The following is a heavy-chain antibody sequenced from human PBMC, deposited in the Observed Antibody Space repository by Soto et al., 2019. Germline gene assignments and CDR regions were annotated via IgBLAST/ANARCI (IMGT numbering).Heavy chain of an antibody. J-gene: IGHJ1*01. D-gene: IGHD1-1*01. CDR1: GRIFSSFP. V-gene: IGHV1-69*06. CDR2: VISASGSV. CDR3: ARVASRDAYNCVLDQ. Sequence: QVQVVQSGAEVKKPGSSVKISCKASGRIFSSFPTSWVRQVPGQGLEWMGGVISASGSVTYAPKFQGRVTMTAVNSAGIGYMELTSLTSEYTAIYYCARVASRDAYNCVLDQWGPGTMVTVSS.